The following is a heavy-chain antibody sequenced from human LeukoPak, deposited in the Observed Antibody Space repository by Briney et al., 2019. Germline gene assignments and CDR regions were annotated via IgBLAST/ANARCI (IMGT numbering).Heavy chain of an antibody. CDR1: GFTFSSYG. J-gene: IGHJ4*02. CDR2: LSNDGSNQ. Sequence: PGGSLRLSCAASGFTFSSYGLHWVRQAPGKGLEWVAVLSNDGSNQYYADSVKGRFTISRDNSKNTPYLQMNSLRAEDTAVYYCAKIGLESANFDSWGQGTLVTVSS. D-gene: IGHD3-10*01. V-gene: IGHV3-30*18. CDR3: AKIGLESANFDS.